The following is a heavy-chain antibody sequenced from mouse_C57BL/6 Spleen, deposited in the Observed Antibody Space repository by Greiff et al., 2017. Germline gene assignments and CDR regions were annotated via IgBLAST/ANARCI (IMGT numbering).Heavy chain of an antibody. CDR3: AKGVYYDYDRAFDY. Sequence: QVQLQQPGAELVKPGASVKMSCKASGYTFTSYWITWVKQRPGQGLEWIGDIYPGSGSTNYNEKFKSKATLTVDTSSSTAYMQLSSLTSEDSAVYYCAKGVYYDYDRAFDYWGQGTTLTVSS. J-gene: IGHJ2*01. CDR2: IYPGSGST. V-gene: IGHV1-55*01. D-gene: IGHD2-4*01. CDR1: GYTFTSYW.